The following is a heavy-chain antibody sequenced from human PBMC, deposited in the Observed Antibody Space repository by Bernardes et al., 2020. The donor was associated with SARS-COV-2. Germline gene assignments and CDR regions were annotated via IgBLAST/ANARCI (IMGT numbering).Heavy chain of an antibody. D-gene: IGHD6-19*01. V-gene: IGHV3-23*01. J-gene: IGHJ4*02. CDR3: ARRYKSGWQPLDY. CDR1: GFTFGSHP. Sequence: GSLRLSCAASGFTFGSHPMTWVRQAPGKGLEWVSAISESGDSTWYADHVEGRFTISRDNSKNTVYLQMDSLRDEDTAVYFCARRYKSGWQPLDYWGQGTLVTVSS. CDR2: ISESGDST.